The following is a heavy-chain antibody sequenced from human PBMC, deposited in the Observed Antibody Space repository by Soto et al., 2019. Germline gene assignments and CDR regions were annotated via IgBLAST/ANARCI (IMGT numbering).Heavy chain of an antibody. CDR1: GFTFSSYA. CDR3: AKTGKSWETYYYDSRGYYYVRERGQDFDY. V-gene: IGHV3-23*01. J-gene: IGHJ4*02. Sequence: EVQLLESGGGLVQPGGSLRLSCAASGFTFSSYAMSWVRQAPGKGLEWVSAISGSGGSTYYADSVKGRFTISRDNSKNTLYMQMNSLRAEDTAVYYCAKTGKSWETYYYDSRGYYYVRERGQDFDYWGQGTLVTVSS. D-gene: IGHD3-22*01. CDR2: ISGSGGST.